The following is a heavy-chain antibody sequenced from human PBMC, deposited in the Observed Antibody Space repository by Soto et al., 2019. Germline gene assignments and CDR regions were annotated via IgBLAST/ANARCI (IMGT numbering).Heavy chain of an antibody. V-gene: IGHV4-4*07. CDR1: GVSITPYF. CDR3: ARHFDVDPSLDQYYFDL. Sequence: QVQLQESGPGLVKPSETLSLTCTVSGVSITPYFWSWIRQPAGKAPEWVGHIYASGRTTYNPSLKILFTMFVTQNQVSLRLTSVTAADTAVYYCARHFDVDPSLDQYYFDLWGRGALVTVSS. D-gene: IGHD3-9*01. J-gene: IGHJ2*01. CDR2: IYASGRT.